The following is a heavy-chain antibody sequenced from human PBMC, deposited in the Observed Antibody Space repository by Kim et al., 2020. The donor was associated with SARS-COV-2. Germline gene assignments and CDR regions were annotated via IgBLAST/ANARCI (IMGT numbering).Heavy chain of an antibody. V-gene: IGHV3-7*03. CDR3: ARYTLNY. D-gene: IGHD2-2*02. J-gene: IGHJ4*02. CDR2: GSEK. Sequence: GSEKNYPESVKGRFTISRDNAKNSLYLQMNSLRAEDTAVYYCARYTLNYWGQGTLVTVSS.